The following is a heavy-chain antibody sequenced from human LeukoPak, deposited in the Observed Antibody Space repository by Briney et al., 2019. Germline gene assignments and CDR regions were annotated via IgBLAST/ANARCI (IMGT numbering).Heavy chain of an antibody. J-gene: IGHJ3*02. CDR3: ARDSWSRNRDALDI. D-gene: IGHD1-14*01. Sequence: PSETLSLTCTVSGGSISSYYWSWIRQPPGKGLEWIGYIYYSGSTNYNPSLKSRVTISVDTSKNQFSLKLSSVTAADTAVYYCARDSWSRNRDALDIWCQGTRVTVSS. V-gene: IGHV4-59*01. CDR1: GGSISSYY. CDR2: IYYSGST.